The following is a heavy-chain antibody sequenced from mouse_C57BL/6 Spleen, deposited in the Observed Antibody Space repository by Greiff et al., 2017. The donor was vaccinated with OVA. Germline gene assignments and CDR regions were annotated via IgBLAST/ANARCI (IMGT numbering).Heavy chain of an antibody. Sequence: EVQWVESGGGLVQPGGSMKLSCVASGFTFSNYWMNWVRQSPEKGLEWVAQIRLKSDNYATHYAESVKGRFTISRDDSKSSVYLQMNNLRAEDTGIYYCTGDAYWGQGTLVTVSA. CDR1: GFTFSNYW. V-gene: IGHV6-3*01. CDR2: IRLKSDNYAT. J-gene: IGHJ3*01. CDR3: TGDAY.